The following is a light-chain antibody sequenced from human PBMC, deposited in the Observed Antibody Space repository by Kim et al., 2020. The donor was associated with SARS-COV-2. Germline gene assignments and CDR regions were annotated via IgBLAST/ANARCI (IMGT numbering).Light chain of an antibody. Sequence: SASVGDRFTIPCRASQSISSWLAWYQQKPGKAPKLLIYKASSLESGVPSRFSGTGSETEFTLTISSLQPDDFATYYCQQYNSYSYSFGQGTKLEI. V-gene: IGKV1-5*03. CDR2: KAS. CDR1: QSISSW. CDR3: QQYNSYSYS. J-gene: IGKJ2*03.